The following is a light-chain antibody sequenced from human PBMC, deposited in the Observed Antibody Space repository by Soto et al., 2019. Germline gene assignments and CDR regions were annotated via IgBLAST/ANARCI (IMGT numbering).Light chain of an antibody. Sequence: QSALTQPPSVSWAPGQRVTISCTVSSSNIGAGYDVHWYQQLPGTAPKLLIYGNSNRPSGVPDRFSGSKSGTSASLAITGLQAEDEADYYCQSYDSSLSGYVFGTGTKVTVL. CDR3: QSYDSSLSGYV. CDR2: GNS. CDR1: SSNIGAGYD. V-gene: IGLV1-40*01. J-gene: IGLJ1*01.